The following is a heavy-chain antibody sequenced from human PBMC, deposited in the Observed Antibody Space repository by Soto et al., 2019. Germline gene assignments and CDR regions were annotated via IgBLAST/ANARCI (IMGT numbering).Heavy chain of an antibody. CDR1: GGTFSSYA. CDR2: IIPIFGTA. Sequence: SVKFSCKASGGTFSSYAISWVRQAPGQGLEWMGGIIPIFGTANYAQKFQGRVTITADESTSTAYMELSSLRSEDTAVYYCARGSSSSGFFDYWGQGTLVTVSS. J-gene: IGHJ4*02. CDR3: ARGSSSSGFFDY. D-gene: IGHD6-6*01. V-gene: IGHV1-69*13.